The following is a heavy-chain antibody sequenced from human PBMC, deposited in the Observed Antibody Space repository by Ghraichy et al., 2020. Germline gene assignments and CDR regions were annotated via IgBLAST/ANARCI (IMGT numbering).Heavy chain of an antibody. CDR3: ASERGYCGGGNCYPTPFDY. CDR1: GFTFSSYA. D-gene: IGHD2-15*01. Sequence: GGSLRLSCAASGFTFSSYAMHWVRQAPGKGLEWVAVISYDGSNKYYADSVKGRFTISRDNSKNTLFLQMNSLRAEDTAVYYCASERGYCGGGNCYPTPFDYWGQGTLVTVSS. V-gene: IGHV3-30-3*01. CDR2: ISYDGSNK. J-gene: IGHJ4*02.